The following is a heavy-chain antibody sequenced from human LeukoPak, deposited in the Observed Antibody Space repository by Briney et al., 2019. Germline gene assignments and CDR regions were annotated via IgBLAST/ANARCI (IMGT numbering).Heavy chain of an antibody. CDR2: IRRGVGST. D-gene: IGHD2-2*01. CDR1: GFTFSSYD. Sequence: GRSLRLSCAASGFTFSSYDLSWVRQAPGKGLECVSAIRRGVGSTYYADSVKGRFTISRDNSKNTLYLQMNNLRADDTAVYYCAKRYCSSAGCSFFDYWGQGTLVTVSS. CDR3: AKRYCSSAGCSFFDY. V-gene: IGHV3-23*01. J-gene: IGHJ4*02.